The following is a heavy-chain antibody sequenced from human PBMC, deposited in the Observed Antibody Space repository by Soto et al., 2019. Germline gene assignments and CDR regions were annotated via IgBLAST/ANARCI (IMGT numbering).Heavy chain of an antibody. V-gene: IGHV3-9*01. D-gene: IGHD2-15*01. CDR1: GFSFDDYG. CDR3: EKDKDLGRDGPFDY. CDR2: ISWNGGDI. Sequence: EVQLVESGGGSVQPGRSLRLSCAASGFSFDDYGMHWVRQGPGKGLEWVSGISWNGGDIYYADSVKGRFTISRDNAKRYLYLQMHRLRTEDTALDYCEKDKDLGRDGPFDYWGQGILVTVSS. J-gene: IGHJ4*02.